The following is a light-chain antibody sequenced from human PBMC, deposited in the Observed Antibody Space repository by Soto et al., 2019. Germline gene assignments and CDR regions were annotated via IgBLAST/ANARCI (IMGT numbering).Light chain of an antibody. Sequence: QSVLTQPPSVSGAPGQWVTISCTGSSSNIGAGYDVHWYQQLPGTAPKLLIYGNNNRPSGVPDRFSGSKSGTSASLGITGLQIGDEADYYCATWDSSLSAAVFGGGTKLTVL. J-gene: IGLJ2*01. CDR3: ATWDSSLSAAV. V-gene: IGLV1-40*01. CDR2: GNN. CDR1: SSNIGAGYD.